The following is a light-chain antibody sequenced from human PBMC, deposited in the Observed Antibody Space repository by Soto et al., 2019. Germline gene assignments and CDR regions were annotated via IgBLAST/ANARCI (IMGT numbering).Light chain of an antibody. J-gene: IGKJ1*01. V-gene: IGKV3-20*01. CDR1: QSIVGSTY. Sequence: EIVNTQSPGTLSLSPGESATLSCRARQSIVGSTYLAWYQQKPGQAPRLLIYDASNRATGIPARFSGSGSGTDFTLTTSRLEPEDFAVYYCQQYGDSPRTVGQGAKVDI. CDR3: QQYGDSPRT. CDR2: DAS.